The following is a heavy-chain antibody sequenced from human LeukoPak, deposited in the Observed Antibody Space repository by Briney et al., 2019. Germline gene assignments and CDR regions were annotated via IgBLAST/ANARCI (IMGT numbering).Heavy chain of an antibody. CDR3: ARWWELRKDAFDI. CDR2: MKQDGSEK. J-gene: IGHJ3*02. D-gene: IGHD1-26*01. CDR1: GFTFSSYW. V-gene: IGHV3-7*01. Sequence: GGSLRLSCAASGFTFSSYWMSWVRQAPGRGLEWVANMKQDGSEKYYVDSVKGRFTISRDNAKNSLYLQMNSLRAEDTAVYYCARWWELRKDAFDIWGQGTMVTVSS.